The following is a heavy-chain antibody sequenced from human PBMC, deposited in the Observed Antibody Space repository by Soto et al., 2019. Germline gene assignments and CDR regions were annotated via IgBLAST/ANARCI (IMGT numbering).Heavy chain of an antibody. CDR3: ASLGQTPRLLFDY. CDR2: ISYDGSNK. V-gene: IGHV3-30*03. D-gene: IGHD3-16*01. CDR1: GFTFSSYG. Sequence: GGSLRLSCAASGFTFSSYGMHWVRQAPGKGLEWVAVISYDGSNKYYADSVKGRFTISRDNSKNTLYLQMNSLRAEDTAVYYCASLGQTPRLLFDYWGQGTLVTVSS. J-gene: IGHJ4*02.